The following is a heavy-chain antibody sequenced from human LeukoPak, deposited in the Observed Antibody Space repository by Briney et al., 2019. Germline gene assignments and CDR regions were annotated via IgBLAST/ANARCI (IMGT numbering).Heavy chain of an antibody. CDR3: ATFGYNWNLDY. CDR1: GFTFSNYY. D-gene: IGHD1-20*01. J-gene: IGHJ4*02. CDR2: INSDGRDT. V-gene: IGHV3-74*01. Sequence: GGSLRLSCAASGFTFSNYYVHWVRQRPGKGLLWVSRINSDGRDTGYVDSVKGRFTISRDNAKNTVYLQMNSLRAEDTAVYYCATFGYNWNLDYWGQGTLVTVSS.